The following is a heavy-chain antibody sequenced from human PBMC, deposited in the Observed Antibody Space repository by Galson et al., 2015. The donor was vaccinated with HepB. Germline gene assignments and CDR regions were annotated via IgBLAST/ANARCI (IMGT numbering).Heavy chain of an antibody. Sequence: ENLSLTCSVSGGSISGYHWSWMRQPPGKGLECIGYMYYSESANYNPSLKGRVTMSVDTSKNQFSLKLSSVTAADTAVYYCARPVRSYWYFDLWGRGTLVTVSS. D-gene: IGHD2-15*01. CDR1: GGSISGYH. V-gene: IGHV4-59*08. J-gene: IGHJ2*01. CDR3: ARPVRSYWYFDL. CDR2: MYYSESA.